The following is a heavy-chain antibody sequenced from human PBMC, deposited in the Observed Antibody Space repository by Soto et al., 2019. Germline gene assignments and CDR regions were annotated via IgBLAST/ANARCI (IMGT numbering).Heavy chain of an antibody. CDR2: IYYSGST. CDR1: GGSISSSSYY. J-gene: IGHJ6*04. CDR3: ARCVKMRGGSRILVYYGMDV. Sequence: SETLSLTCTVSGGSISSSSYYWGWIRQPPGKGLEWIGSIYYSGSTYYNPSLKSRVTISVDTSKNQFSLKLSSVTAADTAVYYCARCVKMRGGSRILVYYGMDVWGKGTTVTVSS. V-gene: IGHV4-39*01. D-gene: IGHD1-26*01.